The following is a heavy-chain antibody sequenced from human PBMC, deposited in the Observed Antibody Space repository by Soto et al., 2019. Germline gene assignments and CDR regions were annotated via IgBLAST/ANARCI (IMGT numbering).Heavy chain of an antibody. V-gene: IGHV1-18*01. Sequence: QVPLVQSGAEVKKPGASVKVSCKASGYTFTSYGISWVRQAPGXXXEXMGWISAYNGNTNYAQKLQGRVXMTTDTXXXXXXXXXXXLRSDDTAVYYCARANVGYYYYMDVWGKGTTVTVSS. CDR2: ISAYNGNT. CDR1: GYTFTSYG. CDR3: ARANVGYYYYMDV. J-gene: IGHJ6*03.